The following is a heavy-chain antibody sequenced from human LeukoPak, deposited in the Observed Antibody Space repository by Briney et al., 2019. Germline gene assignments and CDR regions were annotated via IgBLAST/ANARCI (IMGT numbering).Heavy chain of an antibody. V-gene: IGHV3-23*01. CDR1: GFTFTDYS. CDR2: ISGSGGST. CDR3: AKDSVAGSTYYFDY. Sequence: GGSLRLSCAASGFTFTDYSMSWVRQAPGKGLEWVSAISGSGGSTYYADSVKGRFTISRDNSKNTLYLQMNSLRAEDTAVYYCAKDSVAGSTYYFDYWGQGTLVTVSS. J-gene: IGHJ4*02. D-gene: IGHD6-19*01.